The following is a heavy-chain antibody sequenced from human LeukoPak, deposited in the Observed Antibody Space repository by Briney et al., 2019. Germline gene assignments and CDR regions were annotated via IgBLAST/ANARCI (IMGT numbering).Heavy chain of an antibody. Sequence: GGSLRLSCAASGFTFSSYDMSWVRQAPGKGLECVSGISGSGGSTYYADSVKGRLTISRDNSKNTLYLQMNSLRAEDTAVYYCAKDRCGGDCYSFDYWGQGTLVTVSS. CDR3: AKDRCGGDCYSFDY. CDR1: GFTFSSYD. J-gene: IGHJ4*02. CDR2: ISGSGGST. D-gene: IGHD2-21*02. V-gene: IGHV3-23*01.